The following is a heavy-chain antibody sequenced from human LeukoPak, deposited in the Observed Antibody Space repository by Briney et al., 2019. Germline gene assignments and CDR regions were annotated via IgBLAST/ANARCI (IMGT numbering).Heavy chain of an antibody. J-gene: IGHJ4*02. CDR1: VFTFNSYA. CDR3: ARGSGSYRSDYFDY. Sequence: PGVPLRLPCGASVFTFNSYAMIGVPQAPGKALEGFSVIYSGGRTYYAEPVKGRFTISRDNSKTTLYLQLNSLSAEATDVYYCARGSGSYRSDYFDYWGQGTLVTVSS. CDR2: IYSGGRT. V-gene: IGHV3-53*01. D-gene: IGHD1-26*01.